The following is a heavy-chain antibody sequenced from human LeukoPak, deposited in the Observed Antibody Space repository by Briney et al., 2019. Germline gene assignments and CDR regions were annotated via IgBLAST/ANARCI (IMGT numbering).Heavy chain of an antibody. CDR2: IWYDGSNK. CDR3: VRVTHSSYSYGYGHGDY. CDR1: GFTFSSYG. Sequence: GGSLRLSCAASGFTFSSYGMHRVRQAPGKGLEWVAVIWYDGSNKYYADSVKGRFTISRDNSKNTLYLQMNSLRAEDTAVYYCVRVTHSSYSYGYGHGDYWGQGTLVTVSS. D-gene: IGHD5-18*01. V-gene: IGHV3-33*01. J-gene: IGHJ4*02.